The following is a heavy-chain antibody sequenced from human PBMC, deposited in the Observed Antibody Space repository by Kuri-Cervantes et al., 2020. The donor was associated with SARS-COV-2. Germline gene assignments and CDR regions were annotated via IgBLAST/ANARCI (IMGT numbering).Heavy chain of an antibody. CDR2: ISSSSSYI. J-gene: IGHJ5*02. V-gene: IGHV3-21*01. CDR1: GFTLSSYS. CDR3: ARDGGAAAGPSNWFDP. D-gene: IGHD6-13*01. Sequence: GESLKISCAASGFTLSSYSMNWVRQAPGKGLEWVSSISSSSSYIYYADPVKGRFTISRDNAKNSLYLQMNSLRAGDTAVYYCARDGGAAAGPSNWFDPWGQGTLVTVSS.